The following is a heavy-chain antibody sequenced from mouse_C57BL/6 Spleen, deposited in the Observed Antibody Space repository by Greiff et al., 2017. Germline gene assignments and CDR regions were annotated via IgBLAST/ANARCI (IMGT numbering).Heavy chain of an antibody. Sequence: DVKLVESGPGLVKPSQSLSLTCSVTGYSITSGYYWNWIRQFPGNKLEWMGYISYDGSNNYNPSLNNRISITRDTSKNQFFLKLNSVTTEDTATYYCARVTGDYFDYWGQGTTLTVSS. CDR2: ISYDGSN. J-gene: IGHJ2*01. CDR3: ARVTGDYFDY. CDR1: GYSITSGYY. D-gene: IGHD4-1*01. V-gene: IGHV3-6*01.